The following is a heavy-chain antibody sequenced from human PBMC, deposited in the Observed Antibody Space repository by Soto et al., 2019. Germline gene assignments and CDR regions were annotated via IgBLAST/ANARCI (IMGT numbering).Heavy chain of an antibody. CDR1: GFTFSNAW. D-gene: IGHD3-22*01. J-gene: IGHJ4*02. CDR3: TTAVPYYDSSGYYLH. Sequence: EVQLVESGGGLVQPGGSLRLSCAASGFTFSNAWMNWVRQAPGKGLEWVGRIKSKTDGGTTDYAAPVKGRFTISRDDSKNTLYLQLNSLKTEDTAVYYCTTAVPYYDSSGYYLHWGQGTLVTVSS. CDR2: IKSKTDGGTT. V-gene: IGHV3-15*07.